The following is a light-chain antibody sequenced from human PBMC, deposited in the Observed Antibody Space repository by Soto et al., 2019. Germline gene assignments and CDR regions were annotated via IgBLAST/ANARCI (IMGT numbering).Light chain of an antibody. Sequence: QSALTQPPSASGSPGQSVTISCTGTSSDVGGYSSVSWYQQHPGKAPKLMIYEVNKRPSGVPDRFSGSKSGNTASLTVSGLQAEDEADYYCSSYAGSNNLVFGGGTKLTV. CDR3: SSYAGSNNLV. J-gene: IGLJ2*01. CDR1: SSDVGGYSS. V-gene: IGLV2-8*01. CDR2: EVN.